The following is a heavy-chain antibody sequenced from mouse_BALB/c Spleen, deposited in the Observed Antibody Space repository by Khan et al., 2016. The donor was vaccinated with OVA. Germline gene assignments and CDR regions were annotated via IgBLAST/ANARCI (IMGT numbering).Heavy chain of an antibody. V-gene: IGHV1-77*01. J-gene: IGHJ4*01. Sequence: QVRLQQSGADLARPGASVKLSCKASDYTFTDFYIIWVKQKTGQGLEWIGEVYPGADITFYNENFRGKATLTTDKSSSTAYMQLSGLTSEDSAVYFCARLSSRYYAMDYWGQGTSVTVSS. CDR3: ARLSSRYYAMDY. D-gene: IGHD1-1*01. CDR1: DYTFTDFY. CDR2: VYPGADIT.